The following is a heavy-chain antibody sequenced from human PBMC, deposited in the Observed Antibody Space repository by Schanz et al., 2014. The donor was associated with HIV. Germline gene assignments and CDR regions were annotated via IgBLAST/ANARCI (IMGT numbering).Heavy chain of an antibody. J-gene: IGHJ3*02. CDR1: GFSFDDYA. CDR2: ISWNSGSI. CDR3: AKDMGSGSYETFDI. Sequence: EVQLVESGGGLLQPGRSLRLSCAASGFSFDDYAMHWVRQAPGKGLEWVSGISWNSGSIGYADSVKGRFTISRDNAKNSLYLQMNSLRAEDTALYYCAKDMGSGSYETFDIWGQGTMVTVSS. V-gene: IGHV3-9*01. D-gene: IGHD1-26*01.